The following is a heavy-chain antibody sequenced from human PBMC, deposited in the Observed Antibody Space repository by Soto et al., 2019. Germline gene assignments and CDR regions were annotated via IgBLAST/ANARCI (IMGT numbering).Heavy chain of an antibody. J-gene: IGHJ4*02. D-gene: IGHD5-18*01. CDR3: AKEPAIQLWYPGPFYLDY. V-gene: IGHV3-23*01. Sequence: QTGGSLRLSCAASGFTFSSYAMSWVRQAPGKGLEWVSAISGSGGSTYYADSVKGRFTISRDNSKNTLYLQMNSLRAEDTAVYYCAKEPAIQLWYPGPFYLDYWGQGTLVTVSS. CDR2: ISGSGGST. CDR1: GFTFSSYA.